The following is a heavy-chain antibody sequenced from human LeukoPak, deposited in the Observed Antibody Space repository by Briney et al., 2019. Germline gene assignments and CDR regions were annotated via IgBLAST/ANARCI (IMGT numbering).Heavy chain of an antibody. CDR2: IIPILGIA. CDR1: GYTFTSYA. J-gene: IGHJ4*02. V-gene: IGHV1-69*04. CDR3: ARGPDYYGPWNPYFDY. D-gene: IGHD3-10*01. Sequence: GASVKVSCKASGYTFTSYAISWVRQAPGQGLEWMGRIIPILGIANYAQKFQGRVTITADKSTSTAYMELSSLRSEDTAVYYCARGPDYYGPWNPYFDYWGQGTLVTVSS.